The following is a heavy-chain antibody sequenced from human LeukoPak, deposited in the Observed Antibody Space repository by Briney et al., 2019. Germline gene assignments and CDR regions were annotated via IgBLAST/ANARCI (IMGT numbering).Heavy chain of an antibody. D-gene: IGHD1-26*01. CDR1: GFTFSSYG. V-gene: IGHV3-33*01. J-gene: IGHJ4*02. Sequence: PGGSLRLSCAASGFTFSSYGMHWVRQAPGKGLEWVAVMWYDGSYKYYADSVTGRFTISRDNSKNTLYLQMNSLRAEDTAVYYCARKSAATFDYWGQGTLVTVSS. CDR3: ARKSAATFDY. CDR2: MWYDGSYK.